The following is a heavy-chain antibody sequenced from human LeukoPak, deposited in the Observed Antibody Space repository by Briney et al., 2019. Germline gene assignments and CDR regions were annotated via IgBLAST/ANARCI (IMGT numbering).Heavy chain of an antibody. CDR3: AKDGLMRFFDS. V-gene: IGHV3-30*18. J-gene: IGHJ4*02. D-gene: IGHD2-8*01. CDR2: ISNDGNNK. Sequence: GRSLRLPCAASGFIFSRYGMYWVRQAPGKGLEWVAVISNDGNNKEYADSVKGRFTISRDNSKNTLYPQMNSLRADDTAVYHCAKDGLMRFFDSWGQGTLVTVSS. CDR1: GFIFSRYG.